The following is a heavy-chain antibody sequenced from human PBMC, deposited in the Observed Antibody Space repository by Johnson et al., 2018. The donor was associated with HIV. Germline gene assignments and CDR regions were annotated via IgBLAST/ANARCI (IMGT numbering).Heavy chain of an antibody. CDR2: IYSGGST. D-gene: IGHD2/OR15-2a*01. CDR3: ARVQFLPPNAFDI. V-gene: IGHV3-66*01. J-gene: IGHJ3*02. CDR1: GFTFSDYY. Sequence: VQLVESGGGLVKPGGSLRLSCAASGFTFSDYYMSWVRQAPGKGLEWVSVIYSGGSTYYADSVKGRFTISRDNSKNTLYLQMNSLRAEDTAVYYCARVQFLPPNAFDIWGQGTMVTVSS.